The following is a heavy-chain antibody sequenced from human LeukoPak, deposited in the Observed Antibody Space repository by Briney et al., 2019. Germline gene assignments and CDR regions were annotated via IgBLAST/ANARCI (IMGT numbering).Heavy chain of an antibody. J-gene: IGHJ5*02. D-gene: IGHD3-10*01. CDR2: TDHGGSA. CDR1: GGSFSGYY. Sequence: SGTLSLTCAVYGGSFSGYYWNWVRQPPGKGLEWIGETDHGGSAKYNPSLKSRATISVDTSKNQFSLKLSSVTAADTAVYYCARVHGSGSYTWFDPWGQGTLVTVSS. V-gene: IGHV4-34*01. CDR3: ARVHGSGSYTWFDP.